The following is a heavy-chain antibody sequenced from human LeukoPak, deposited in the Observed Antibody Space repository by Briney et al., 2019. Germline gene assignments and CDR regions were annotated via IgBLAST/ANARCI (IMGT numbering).Heavy chain of an antibody. J-gene: IGHJ4*02. V-gene: IGHV4-39*07. CDR2: IYYSGST. Sequence: SETLSLTCTVSGGSISSSSYYWGWIRQPPGKGLEWIGSIYYSGSTYYNPSLKSRVTISVDTSKNQFSLKLSSVTAADTAVYYCAAPFFGIAAAGVLWGQGTLVTVSS. CDR1: GGSISSSSYY. CDR3: AAPFFGIAAAGVL. D-gene: IGHD6-13*01.